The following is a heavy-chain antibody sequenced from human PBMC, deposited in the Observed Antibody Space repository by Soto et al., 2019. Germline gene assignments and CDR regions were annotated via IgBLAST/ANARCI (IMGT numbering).Heavy chain of an antibody. D-gene: IGHD1-1*01. CDR1: GGSIGSDDYY. V-gene: IGHV4-30-4*08. CDR3: ARPRRQITTTLYYFYSYIDV. CDR2: IFYSGDTRYSGGT. J-gene: IGHJ6*03. Sequence: SETLSLTCTVSGGSIGSDDYYWGWIRQPPGKGLEWIGYIFYSGDTRYSGGTYYNPSLKSRVTISVDTSRNQFSLKLTSMTAADTAVYYCARPRRQITTTLYYFYSYIDVWGKGTTVTVSS.